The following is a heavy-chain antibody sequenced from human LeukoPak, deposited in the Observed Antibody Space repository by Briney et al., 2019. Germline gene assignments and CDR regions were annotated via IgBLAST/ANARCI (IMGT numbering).Heavy chain of an antibody. CDR2: ISGSGGST. CDR3: AKRGFDIGYYYYMDA. Sequence: SGGSLRLSCAASGFTFSSYAMSWVRQAPGKGLEWVSAISGSGGSTYYADSVKGRFTISRDNSKNTLYLQMNSLRAEDTAVYYCAKRGFDIGYYYYMDAWGKGTTVTVSS. J-gene: IGHJ6*03. D-gene: IGHD2-15*01. CDR1: GFTFSSYA. V-gene: IGHV3-23*01.